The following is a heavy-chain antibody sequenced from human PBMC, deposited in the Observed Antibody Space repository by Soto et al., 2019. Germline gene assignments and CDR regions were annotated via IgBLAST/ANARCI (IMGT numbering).Heavy chain of an antibody. J-gene: IGHJ4*02. Sequence: PGGSLRLSCEASGFTVSSKYMNWVRQAPGKGLEWVSVIYKNGDTFYADSVKGRFTISRDNFKNTLYLQMNSLRAEDTAVYFCARDLDRCGGDCYSFDYWGQGILVTVSS. V-gene: IGHV3-53*01. CDR1: GFTVSSKY. CDR3: ARDLDRCGGDCYSFDY. CDR2: IYKNGDT. D-gene: IGHD2-21*02.